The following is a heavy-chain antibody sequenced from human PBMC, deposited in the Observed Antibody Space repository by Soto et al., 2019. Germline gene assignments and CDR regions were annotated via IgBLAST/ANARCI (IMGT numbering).Heavy chain of an antibody. CDR2: ISGSGGST. CDR1: GFTFSSYA. V-gene: IGHV3-23*01. CDR3: ARRARPDFYYMDV. J-gene: IGHJ6*03. Sequence: PGGSLRLSCAASGFTFSSYAMSWVRQAPGKGLEWVSAISGSGGSTYYADSVKGRFTISRDNSKNTVYLQMGSLRPEDMAVYYCARRARPDFYYMDVWGKGTTVTVS. D-gene: IGHD6-6*01.